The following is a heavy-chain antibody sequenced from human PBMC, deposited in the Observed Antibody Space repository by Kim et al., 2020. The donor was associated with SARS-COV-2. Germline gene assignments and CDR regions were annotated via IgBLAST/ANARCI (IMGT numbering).Heavy chain of an antibody. CDR3: ARMPYGGFDY. Sequence: GSTDYNPPLKSRVPILRETSKCQLSLRLSSVTAADTALYFCARMPYGGFDYWGQGTLVTVSS. J-gene: IGHJ4*02. V-gene: IGHV4-59*01. CDR2: GST. D-gene: IGHD3-16*01.